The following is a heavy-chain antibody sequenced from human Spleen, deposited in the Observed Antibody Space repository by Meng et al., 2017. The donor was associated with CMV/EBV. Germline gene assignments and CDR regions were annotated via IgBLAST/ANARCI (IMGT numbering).Heavy chain of an antibody. J-gene: IGHJ6*02. V-gene: IGHV3-23*01. CDR3: AKGVVPADHYYYYGMDV. Sequence: GESLKIACAVSGFTFSSKWMSWVRQAPGKGLGWVSAISASGGSTYYADSVKGRFTISRDNTKNTLYLQMNSLRAEDTAVYYCAKGVVPADHYYYYGMDVWGQGTKVTVSS. D-gene: IGHD2-2*01. CDR1: GFTFSSKW. CDR2: ISASGGST.